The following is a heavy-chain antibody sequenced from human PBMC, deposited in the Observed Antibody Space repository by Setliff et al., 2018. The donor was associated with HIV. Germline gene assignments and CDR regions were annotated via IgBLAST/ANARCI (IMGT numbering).Heavy chain of an antibody. CDR2: ISAYNGNT. CDR3: ARVRGSSSWSYYYYYMDV. J-gene: IGHJ6*03. CDR1: GYTFTSYG. V-gene: IGHV1-18*01. D-gene: IGHD6-13*01. Sequence: ASVKVSCKASGYTFTSYGISWVRQAPGQGLEWMGWISAYNGNTNYAQKLQGRVTMTTDTSTSTAYMELRSLRSDDTAVYYCARVRGSSSWSYYYYYMDVWGKGTTVTVSS.